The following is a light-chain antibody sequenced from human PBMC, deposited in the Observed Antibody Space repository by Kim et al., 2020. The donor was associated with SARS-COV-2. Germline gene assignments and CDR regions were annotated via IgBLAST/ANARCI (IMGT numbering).Light chain of an antibody. Sequence: HRVTISCTGSSSNIGAGYYVHWYQQLPGTAPKLLIFGNSNRPSGVPDRFSGSQSGTSASLAISGLQVEDEALYYCLSHDSSLSAYVFRGGTKVTVL. CDR1: SSNIGAGYY. V-gene: IGLV1-40*01. CDR3: LSHDSSLSAYV. J-gene: IGLJ1*01. CDR2: GNS.